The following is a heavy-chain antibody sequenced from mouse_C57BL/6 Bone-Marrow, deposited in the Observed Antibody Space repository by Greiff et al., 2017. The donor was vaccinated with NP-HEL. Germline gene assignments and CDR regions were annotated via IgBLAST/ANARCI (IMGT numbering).Heavy chain of an antibody. V-gene: IGHV1-85*01. Sequence: VQLVESGPELVKPGASVKLSCKASGYTFTSYDINWVKQRPGQGLEWIGWIYPRDGSTKYNEKFKGKATLTVDTSSSTAYMELHSLTSEDSAVYFCACSSWAYWGQGTLVTVSA. D-gene: IGHD1-1*01. CDR1: GYTFTSYD. J-gene: IGHJ3*01. CDR3: ACSSWAY. CDR2: IYPRDGST.